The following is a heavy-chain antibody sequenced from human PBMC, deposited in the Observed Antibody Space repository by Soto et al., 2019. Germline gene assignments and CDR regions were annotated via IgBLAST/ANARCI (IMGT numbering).Heavy chain of an antibody. CDR3: ARAYYDFWSGYDYGMDV. CDR2: ISSSSSTI. V-gene: IGHV3-48*02. D-gene: IGHD3-3*01. Sequence: GGSLRLSCAASGFTFSSYSMNWVRQAPGKGLEWVSYISSSSSTIYYADSVKGRFTISRDNAKNSLYLQMNSLRDEDTAVYYCARAYYDFWSGYDYGMDVWGQGTTVTVSS. J-gene: IGHJ6*02. CDR1: GFTFSSYS.